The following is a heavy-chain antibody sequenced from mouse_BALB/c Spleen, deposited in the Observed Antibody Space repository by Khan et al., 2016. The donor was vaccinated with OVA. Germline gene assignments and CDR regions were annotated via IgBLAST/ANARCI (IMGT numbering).Heavy chain of an antibody. D-gene: IGHD1-1*01. J-gene: IGHJ2*01. CDR2: IYPGSGST. V-gene: IGHV1-77*01. Sequence: QVQLQQSGPELVKPGASVKMSCKASGYTFTDYIINWVKQTTGQGLEWIGQIYPGSGSTYYNEKFKGKATLTADKSSNTANMQFSSLTSEDSAVYFGARSGYGSLVYWGQGTTLTVSS. CDR3: ARSGYGSLVY. CDR1: GYTFTDYI.